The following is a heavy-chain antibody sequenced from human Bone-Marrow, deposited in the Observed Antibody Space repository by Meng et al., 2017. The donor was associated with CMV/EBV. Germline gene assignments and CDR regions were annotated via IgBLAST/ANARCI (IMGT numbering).Heavy chain of an antibody. D-gene: IGHD6-19*01. J-gene: IGHJ5*02. Sequence: QLQLHESGPGLVKPSETLSLTCSVSGDSISSTGSFWNWIRQTPGKGLEWIGSSSYSGSTYYNPSLKSRVTISADTSKNHLSLRLSSVTAADTAVFYCGRGGGVAVTDTWGQGALVTVSS. V-gene: IGHV4-39*07. CDR2: SSYSGST. CDR1: GDSISSTGSF. CDR3: GRGGGVAVTDT.